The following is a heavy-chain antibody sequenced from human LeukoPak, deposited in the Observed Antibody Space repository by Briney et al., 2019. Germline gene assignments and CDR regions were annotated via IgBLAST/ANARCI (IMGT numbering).Heavy chain of an antibody. CDR1: GGSISSYY. Sequence: PSETLSLTCTVSGGSISSYYWSWIRQPPGKGLEWIGYIYYSGSTNYNPSLKSRVTISVDTSKNQFSLKLSSVTAADTAVYYCARGSSALPRDTFDYWGQGTLVTVSS. CDR2: IYYSGST. J-gene: IGHJ4*02. V-gene: IGHV4-59*01. D-gene: IGHD1-26*01. CDR3: ARGSSALPRDTFDY.